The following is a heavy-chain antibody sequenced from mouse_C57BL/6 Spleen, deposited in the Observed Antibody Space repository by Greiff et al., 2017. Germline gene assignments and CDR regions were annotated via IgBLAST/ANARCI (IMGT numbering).Heavy chain of an antibody. Sequence: QVQLQQPGAELVKPGASVKMSCKASGYTFTSYWITWVKQRPGQGLEWIGDIYPGSGSTNYNEKLKSKATLTVDTSSSTAYMQLSSLTSEDSAVYYWARWGNNYAMDYWGQGTSVTGSS. D-gene: IGHD2-1*01. J-gene: IGHJ4*01. CDR3: ARWGNNYAMDY. CDR2: IYPGSGST. CDR1: GYTFTSYW. V-gene: IGHV1-55*01.